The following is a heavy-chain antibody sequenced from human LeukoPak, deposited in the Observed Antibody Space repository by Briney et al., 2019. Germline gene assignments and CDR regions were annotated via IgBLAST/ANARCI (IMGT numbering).Heavy chain of an antibody. J-gene: IGHJ4*02. D-gene: IGHD4-23*01. Sequence: PGGSLRFSCAASGFTFSTYGMHWVRQAPGKGLEWVSDIWYNGNTYYADSVKGRFTISRDNSKSTLYLQMNSLRAEDTAVYYCAREEGVDGTSGINNWGQGTLVIVSS. CDR2: IWYNGNT. CDR3: AREEGVDGTSGINN. V-gene: IGHV3-33*01. CDR1: GFTFSTYG.